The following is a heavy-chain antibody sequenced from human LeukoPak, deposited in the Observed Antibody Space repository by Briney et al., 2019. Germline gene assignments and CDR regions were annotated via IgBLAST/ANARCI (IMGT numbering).Heavy chain of an antibody. V-gene: IGHV3-23*01. D-gene: IGHD3-22*01. CDR2: IYGDGSGA. CDR1: GFTFSTYS. Sequence: GGSLRLSCAASGFTFSTYSMNWVRQAPGQGLEWVSGIYGDGSGAFYADSVKGRFTISRDNSKNTVWLQMNSLRAEDTAVYYCAKNRDRGVPTYYYDSSGSSHFDLWGRGTLVTVSS. J-gene: IGHJ2*01. CDR3: AKNRDRGVPTYYYDSSGSSHFDL.